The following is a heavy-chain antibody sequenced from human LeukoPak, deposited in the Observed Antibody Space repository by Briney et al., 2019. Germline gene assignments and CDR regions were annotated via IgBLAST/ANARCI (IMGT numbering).Heavy chain of an antibody. CDR2: FDPEDGET. Sequence: AASVKVSCKVSGYTLTELSMHWVGQAPGKGIEWMGGFDPEDGETIYAQKFQGRVTMTEDTSTDTAYMEPSSLRSEDTAVYYCAIPGGSSRDFDYWGQGTLVTVSS. CDR1: GYTLTELS. V-gene: IGHV1-24*01. D-gene: IGHD6-13*01. J-gene: IGHJ4*02. CDR3: AIPGGSSRDFDY.